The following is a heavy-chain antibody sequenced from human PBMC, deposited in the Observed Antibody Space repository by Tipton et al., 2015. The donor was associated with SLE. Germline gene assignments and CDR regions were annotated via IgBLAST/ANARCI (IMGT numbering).Heavy chain of an antibody. J-gene: IGHJ1*01. CDR2: IMDTGYT. CDR3: ARDRGFAVTGTDLFFQY. CDR1: GGSFSGYY. D-gene: IGHD6-19*01. Sequence: TLSLTCAVYGGSFSGYYWSWIRQSPGQGPEWIGEIMDTGYTNYNPSLKSRVTISRDTSNNQFSLNLTSVTAADTAVYYCARDRGFAVTGTDLFFQYWGQGSLVTVSS. V-gene: IGHV4-34*12.